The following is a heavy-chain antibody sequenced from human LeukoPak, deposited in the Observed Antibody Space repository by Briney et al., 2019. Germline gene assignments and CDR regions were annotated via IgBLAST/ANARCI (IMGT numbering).Heavy chain of an antibody. Sequence: APVKVSCKASGYTFTGYYMHWVRQAPGQGLEWMGWINPNSGGTNYAQKFQGRVTMTRDTSISTAYMELSRLRSDDTAVYYCARLIAVAGTVYFDYWGQGTLVTVS. CDR1: GYTFTGYY. V-gene: IGHV1-2*02. J-gene: IGHJ4*02. CDR3: ARLIAVAGTVYFDY. D-gene: IGHD6-19*01. CDR2: INPNSGGT.